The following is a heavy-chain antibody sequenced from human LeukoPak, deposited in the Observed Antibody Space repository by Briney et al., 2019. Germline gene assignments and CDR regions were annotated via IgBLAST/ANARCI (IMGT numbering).Heavy chain of an antibody. J-gene: IGHJ4*02. V-gene: IGHV3-74*01. CDR1: GFTFSSYW. CDR3: ARVSYYYGSGSYRPTAVYYFDY. Sequence: GGSLRLSCAASGFTFSSYWMHWVRQAPGRGLVWVSRINSDGSSTSYADSVKGRFTISRDNAKNTLYLQMNSLRAEDTAVYYCARVSYYYGSGSYRPTAVYYFDYWGQGTLVTVSS. D-gene: IGHD3-10*01. CDR2: INSDGSST.